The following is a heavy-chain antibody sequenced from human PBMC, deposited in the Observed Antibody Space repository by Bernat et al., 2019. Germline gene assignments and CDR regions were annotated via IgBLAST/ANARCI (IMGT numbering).Heavy chain of an antibody. Sequence: QVQLQESGPGLVKPSGTLSLTCAVSGGSISSSYWWSWVRQPPGKGLEWIGESYNSGTTNYNPSLKSRVTISINKSRNQFSLKLTSVTAADTAVYYCARENFAAAISDWGQGTLVTVSS. CDR2: SYNSGTT. D-gene: IGHD6-13*01. V-gene: IGHV4-4*02. CDR1: GGSISSSYW. CDR3: ARENFAAAISD. J-gene: IGHJ4*02.